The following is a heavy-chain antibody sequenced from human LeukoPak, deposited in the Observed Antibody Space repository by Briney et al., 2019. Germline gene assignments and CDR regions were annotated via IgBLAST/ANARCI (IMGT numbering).Heavy chain of an antibody. Sequence: SETLSLTCAVYGGSFSGYYWSWIRQPPGKGLEWIGEINHSGSTNYNPSLKSRVTISVDTSKNQFSLKLSSVTAADTAVHYCARRRFLAYYFDYWGQGTLVTVSS. CDR3: ARRRFLAYYFDY. CDR2: INHSGST. D-gene: IGHD2-21*01. CDR1: GGSFSGYY. V-gene: IGHV4-34*01. J-gene: IGHJ4*02.